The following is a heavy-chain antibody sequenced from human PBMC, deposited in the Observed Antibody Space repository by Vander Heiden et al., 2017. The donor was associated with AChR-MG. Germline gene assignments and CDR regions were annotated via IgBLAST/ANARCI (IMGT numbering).Heavy chain of an antibody. J-gene: IGHJ4*02. CDR1: GYTFTSYY. CDR2: INPSGGST. Sequence: QVQLVQSGAEVKKPGASVKVSCKASGYTFTSYYMHWVRQAPGQGLEWMGIINPSGGSTSYAQKFQGRVTMTRDTSTSTVYMELSSLRSEDTAVYYCARDRSEVVLMVYATSFDYWGQGTLVTVSS. D-gene: IGHD2-8*01. CDR3: ARDRSEVVLMVYATSFDY. V-gene: IGHV1-46*01.